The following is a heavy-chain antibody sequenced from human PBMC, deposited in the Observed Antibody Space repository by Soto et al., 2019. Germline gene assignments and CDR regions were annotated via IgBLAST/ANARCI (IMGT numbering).Heavy chain of an antibody. CDR2: INHSGST. CDR1: GGSFSGYY. CDR3: ARGRGVATIRYFDY. D-gene: IGHD5-12*01. V-gene: IGHV4-34*01. J-gene: IGHJ4*02. Sequence: QVQLQQWGAGLLKPSETLSLTCAVYGGSFSGYYWSWIRQPPGKGLEWIGEINHSGSTNYNPSLKSRVTISVDTSKNQFSLKLSSVTAADTAVYYCARGRGVATIRYFDYWGQGTLVTVSS.